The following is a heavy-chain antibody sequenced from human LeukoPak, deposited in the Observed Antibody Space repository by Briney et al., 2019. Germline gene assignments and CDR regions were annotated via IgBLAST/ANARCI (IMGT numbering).Heavy chain of an antibody. CDR3: ARVSSSYSSSWPDY. J-gene: IGHJ4*02. CDR1: GGSISSYY. V-gene: IGHV4-59*01. Sequence: SETLSLTCTVSGGSISSYYWSWIRQPPGKGLEWIGYIYYSGSTNYNPSLKSRVTISVDTSKNQFSLKLSSVTAADTAVYYCARVSSSYSSSWPDYWGQGTLVTVSS. CDR2: IYYSGST. D-gene: IGHD6-13*01.